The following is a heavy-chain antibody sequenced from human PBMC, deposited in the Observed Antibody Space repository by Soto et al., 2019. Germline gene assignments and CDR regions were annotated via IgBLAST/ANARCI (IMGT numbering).Heavy chain of an antibody. V-gene: IGHV3-21*01. CDR2: ISSSSSYI. J-gene: IGHJ4*02. CDR3: ASSDYYDSSGYSLGPPHFDY. Sequence: EVQLVESGGGLVKPGGSLRLSCAASGFTFSSYSMNWVRQAPGKGLEWVSSISSSSSYIYYADSVKGRFTISRDNAKNSLLLQMNSRRAEDTAVYYCASSDYYDSSGYSLGPPHFDYWGQGTLFTVSS. CDR1: GFTFSSYS. D-gene: IGHD3-22*01.